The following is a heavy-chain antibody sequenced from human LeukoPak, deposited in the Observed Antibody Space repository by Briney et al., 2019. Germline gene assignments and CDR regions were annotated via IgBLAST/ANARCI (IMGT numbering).Heavy chain of an antibody. D-gene: IGHD1-26*01. Sequence: GGSLRLSCLTSGFTFSTNAMSWVRQAPGKGLEWISGISGSGASTYYADSVTGRFTISRDNSRNTLYPQMNSLRGDDTAVYYCAKDVGKWESLHFFDYWGQGTLVTVSS. CDR3: AKDVGKWESLHFFDY. J-gene: IGHJ4*02. CDR2: ISGSGAST. CDR1: GFTFSTNA. V-gene: IGHV3-23*01.